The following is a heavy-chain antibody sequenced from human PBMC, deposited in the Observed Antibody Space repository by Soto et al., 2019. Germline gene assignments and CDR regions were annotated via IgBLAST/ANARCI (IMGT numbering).Heavy chain of an antibody. J-gene: IGHJ4*02. CDR3: ARVLHYYDSSGYYYYFDY. CDR1: GDSVSSNSAA. D-gene: IGHD3-22*01. CDR2: TYYRSKWYN. V-gene: IGHV6-1*01. Sequence: SQTLSLTCVISGDSVSSNSAAWNWIRQSPSRGLEWLGRTYYRSKWYNDYAVSVKSRITINPDTSKNQFSLQLNSVTPEDTAVYYCARVLHYYDSSGYYYYFDYWGQGTLVTV.